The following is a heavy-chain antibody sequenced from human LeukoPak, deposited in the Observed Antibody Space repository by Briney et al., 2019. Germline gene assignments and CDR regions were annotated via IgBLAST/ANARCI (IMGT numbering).Heavy chain of an antibody. CDR1: GFTFSSYG. D-gene: IGHD2-15*01. Sequence: GGSLRLSCAASGFTFSSYGMHWVRQAPGKGLEWVAVIWYEGSNKYYADSVKGRFTISRDNSKSTLYLQMNSLRAEDTAVYYCAREPYCSGGSCHTALDYWGQGTLVTVSS. V-gene: IGHV3-33*01. CDR3: AREPYCSGGSCHTALDY. CDR2: IWYEGSNK. J-gene: IGHJ4*02.